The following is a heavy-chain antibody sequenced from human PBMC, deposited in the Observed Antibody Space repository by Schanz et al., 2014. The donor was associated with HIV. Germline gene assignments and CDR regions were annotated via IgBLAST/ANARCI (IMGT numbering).Heavy chain of an antibody. CDR2: MNPGSGNT. CDR3: ARRRGWGSYRYFPYGLDV. CDR1: GYTFTDYY. Sequence: ARLVQSGAEVKKPGASVKVSCKASGYTFTDYYIHWVRQATGQGLEWLGWMNPGSGNTGYAWKFQGRVTMTRDTSITTAYMELTSLRPEDTAVYYCARRRGWGSYRYFPYGLDVWGQGTTVTVSS. D-gene: IGHD3-16*02. J-gene: IGHJ6*02. V-gene: IGHV1-8*02.